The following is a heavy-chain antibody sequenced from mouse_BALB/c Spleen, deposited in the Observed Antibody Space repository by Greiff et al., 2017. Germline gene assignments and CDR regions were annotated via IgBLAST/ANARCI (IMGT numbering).Heavy chain of an antibody. CDR2: IDPSDSYT. D-gene: IGHD2-3*01. CDR1: GYTFTSYW. J-gene: IGHJ2*01. Sequence: QVQLKQPGAELVKPGASVKLSCKASGYTFTSYWMHWVKQRPGQGLEWIGEIDPSDSYTNYNQKFKGKATLTVDKSSSTAYMQLSSLTSEDSAVYYCARSDDGYYGYFDYWGQGTTLTVSS. V-gene: IGHV1-69*02. CDR3: ARSDDGYYGYFDY.